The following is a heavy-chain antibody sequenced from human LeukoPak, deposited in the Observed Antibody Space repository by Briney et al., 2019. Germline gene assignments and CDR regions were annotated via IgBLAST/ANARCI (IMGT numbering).Heavy chain of an antibody. CDR3: ARDSRTLPD. J-gene: IGHJ4*02. CDR1: GFTFSSYW. D-gene: IGHD2/OR15-2a*01. V-gene: IGHV3-7*03. CDR2: TKQDGSEK. Sequence: GGSLRLSCAASGFTFSSYWMSWVRQAPGKGLEWVANTKQDGSEKHYVDSVKGRFTISRDNAKNSLYLQMNSLRGEDTAVYYCARDSRTLPDWGQGTLVTVSS.